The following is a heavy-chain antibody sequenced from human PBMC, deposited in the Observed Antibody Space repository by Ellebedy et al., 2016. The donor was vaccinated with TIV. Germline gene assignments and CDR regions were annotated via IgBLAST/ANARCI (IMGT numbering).Heavy chain of an antibody. CDR1: GGSFSGYY. D-gene: IGHD3-10*01. CDR2: INHSGST. J-gene: IGHJ4*02. V-gene: IGHV4-34*01. Sequence: MPSETLSLTCAVYGGSFSGYYWSWIRQPPGKGLEWIGEINHSGSTHYNPSLKSRVTVSVDTSKNQFSLKLSSVTAADTAVYYCARGYYYANYFDYWGQGTLVTVSS. CDR3: ARGYYYANYFDY.